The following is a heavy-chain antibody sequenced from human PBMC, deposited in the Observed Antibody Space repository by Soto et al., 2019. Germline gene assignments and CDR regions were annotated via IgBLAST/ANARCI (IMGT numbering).Heavy chain of an antibody. Sequence: GGSLRLSCAASGFTFSSYWMHWVRQAPGKGLVWVSRINSDGSSTSYADSVKGRFTISRDNAKNTLYLQMNSLRAEDTAVYYCAREYYDFWSGYRGPVYYYYGMDVWGQGTTVTVSS. J-gene: IGHJ6*02. CDR3: AREYYDFWSGYRGPVYYYYGMDV. CDR1: GFTFSSYW. V-gene: IGHV3-74*01. CDR2: INSDGSST. D-gene: IGHD3-3*01.